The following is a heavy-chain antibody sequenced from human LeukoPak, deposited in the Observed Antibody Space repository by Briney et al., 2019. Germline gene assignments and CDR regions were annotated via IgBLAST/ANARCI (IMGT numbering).Heavy chain of an antibody. CDR3: ARGVVYPAWSGPHWSDY. D-gene: IGHD3-3*01. J-gene: IGHJ4*02. V-gene: IGHV3-7*01. Sequence: GGSLRLSCAASGFTFSSYWMSWVRQAPGKGPEWVAHIKQDASQEYHVDSVKGRFTISRDNAKNSLYLQMNSLRAEDTAVYYCARGVVYPAWSGPHWSDYWGQGALVTVAS. CDR2: IKQDASQE. CDR1: GFTFSSYW.